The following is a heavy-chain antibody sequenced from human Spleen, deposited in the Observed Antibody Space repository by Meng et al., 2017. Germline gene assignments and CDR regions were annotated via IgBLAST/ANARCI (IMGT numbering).Heavy chain of an antibody. Sequence: GESLKISCAASGFTFSSYWMHWVRQAPGKGLVWVSRINSDESRTDYADSVKGRFTISRDNAKNTLYLQMNSLRAEDTAVYYCARDATRGGDFDYWGQGTLVTVSS. J-gene: IGHJ4*02. CDR1: GFTFSSYW. D-gene: IGHD4-17*01. CDR3: ARDATRGGDFDY. CDR2: INSDESRT. V-gene: IGHV3-74*01.